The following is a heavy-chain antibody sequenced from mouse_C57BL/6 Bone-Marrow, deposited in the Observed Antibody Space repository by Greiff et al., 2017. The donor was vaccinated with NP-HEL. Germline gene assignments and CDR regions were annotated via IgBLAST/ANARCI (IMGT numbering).Heavy chain of an antibody. D-gene: IGHD2-5*01. CDR3: ARTYYSNWYYFDY. CDR2: INPYNGGT. CDR1: GYTFTDYY. Sequence: VQLQQSGPVLVKPGASVKMSCKASGYTFTDYYMNWVKQSHGKSLEWIGVINPYNGGTSYNQKFKGKATLTVDKSSSTAYMELNSLTSEDSAVYYCARTYYSNWYYFDYWGQGTTLTVSS. V-gene: IGHV1-19*01. J-gene: IGHJ2*01.